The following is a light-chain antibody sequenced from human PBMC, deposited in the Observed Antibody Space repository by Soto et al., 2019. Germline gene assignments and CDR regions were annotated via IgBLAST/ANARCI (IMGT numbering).Light chain of an antibody. V-gene: IGKV1-27*01. CDR2: LAS. CDR3: QKSRSAPLT. Sequence: DIQMTQSPSSLSASVGDRVTITCRASQGISSYVAWYQQKPGEVPKLLIYLASTLQSGVPSRFSRSFPGTVFTLTISSLQPEDGSTYYCQKSRSAPLTFGGGTKGEIK. CDR1: QGISSY. J-gene: IGKJ4*01.